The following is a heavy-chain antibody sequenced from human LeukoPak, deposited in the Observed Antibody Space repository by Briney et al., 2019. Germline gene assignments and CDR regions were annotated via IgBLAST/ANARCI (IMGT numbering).Heavy chain of an antibody. D-gene: IGHD1-26*01. V-gene: IGHV3-23*01. CDR1: GFTFSSYA. CDR2: ISGSGGST. CDR3: AKDQGGSYYSPFDY. Sequence: GGSLRLSCAASGFTFSSYAMSWVRQAPGKGLEWVSAISGSGGSTYCADSVKGRFTISRDNSKNTLYLQMNSLRAEDTAVYYCAKDQGGSYYSPFDYWGQGTLVTVSS. J-gene: IGHJ4*02.